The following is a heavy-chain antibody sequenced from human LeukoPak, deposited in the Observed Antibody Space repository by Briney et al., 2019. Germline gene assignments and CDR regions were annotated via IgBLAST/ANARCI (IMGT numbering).Heavy chain of an antibody. J-gene: IGHJ4*02. CDR1: GYTFTSYD. D-gene: IGHD2-21*02. V-gene: IGHV1-18*01. CDR2: ISAYNGNT. Sequence: ASVKVSCKASGYTFTSYDINWVRQATGQGLEWMGWISAYNGNTNYAQKLQGRVTMTTDTSTSTAYMELRSLRSDDTAVYYCARDQSPIAYCGGDCHPRWGQGTLVTVSS. CDR3: ARDQSPIAYCGGDCHPR.